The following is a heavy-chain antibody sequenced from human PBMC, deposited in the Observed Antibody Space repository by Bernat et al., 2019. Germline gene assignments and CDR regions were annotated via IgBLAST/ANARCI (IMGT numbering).Heavy chain of an antibody. V-gene: IGHV3-11*06. CDR3: ARDRDYGDPDAFDI. CDR1: GFTFTDYY. J-gene: IGHJ3*02. D-gene: IGHD4-17*01. Sequence: QVQLVESGGGLVRPGGSLRLSCAASGFTFTDYYMSWIRQAPGKGLEWVSYITSSSDYAKYADSVKGRFTISRDNAKKSLYLQMNSLRSEDTAVYYCARDRDYGDPDAFDICGQGTMVTVSS. CDR2: ITSSSDYA.